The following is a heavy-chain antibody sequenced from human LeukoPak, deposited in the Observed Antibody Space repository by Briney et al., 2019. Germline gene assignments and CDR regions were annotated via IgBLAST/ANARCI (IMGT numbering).Heavy chain of an antibody. CDR1: GFTFSSYG. Sequence: PGGSLRLSCAASGFTFSSYGIHWVRQAPGKGLEWVAVISYDGSYKFYADSVKDRFTISRDSSKNTLYLQMNSLRAEDTAVYYCAKDPFDYWGQGTPVTVSS. CDR2: ISYDGSYK. V-gene: IGHV3-30*18. CDR3: AKDPFDY. J-gene: IGHJ4*02.